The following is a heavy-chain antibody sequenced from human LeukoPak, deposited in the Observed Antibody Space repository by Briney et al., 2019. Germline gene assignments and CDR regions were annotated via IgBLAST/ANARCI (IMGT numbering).Heavy chain of an antibody. CDR1: GGTFSSYA. D-gene: IGHD3-3*01. CDR2: IIPILGIA. J-gene: IGHJ5*02. Sequence: SVKVSCKASGGTFSSYAISWVRQAPGQGLEWMGRIIPILGIANYAQKFQGRVTITADKSTSTAYMELRSLRSDDTAVYYCARDQGEPYYDFWSGYYTGKNWFDPWGQGTLVTVSS. V-gene: IGHV1-69*04. CDR3: ARDQGEPYYDFWSGYYTGKNWFDP.